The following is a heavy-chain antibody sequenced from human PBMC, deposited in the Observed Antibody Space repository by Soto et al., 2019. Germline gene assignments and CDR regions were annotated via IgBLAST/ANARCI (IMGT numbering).Heavy chain of an antibody. CDR2: ISDSGLDT. CDR1: GFTFATYA. D-gene: IGHD3-10*01. CDR3: AKYDRAAFGGFGFDY. J-gene: IGHJ4*02. V-gene: IGHV3-23*01. Sequence: EVQLWESGGKLVRPGGSLRLSCAASGFTFATYAMTWVRQAPGKGLEWVAAISDSGLDTDYAGSVKGRFTISRDNSRNTLFLQMNSLRADDTALYYCAKYDRAAFGGFGFDYWGQGTLVTVSS.